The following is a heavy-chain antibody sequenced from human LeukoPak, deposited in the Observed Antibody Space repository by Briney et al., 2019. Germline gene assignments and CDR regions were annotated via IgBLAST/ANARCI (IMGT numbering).Heavy chain of an antibody. J-gene: IGHJ4*02. Sequence: SSETLSLTCTVSGGSISSYYWGWIRQPPGKGLEWIGSIYYSGSTYYNPSLKSRVTISVDTSKTQFSLKLSSVTAADTAVYYCARLSTVTTSFDYWGQGTLVTVSS. CDR1: GGSISSYY. CDR3: ARLSTVTTSFDY. V-gene: IGHV4-39*07. CDR2: IYYSGST. D-gene: IGHD4-17*01.